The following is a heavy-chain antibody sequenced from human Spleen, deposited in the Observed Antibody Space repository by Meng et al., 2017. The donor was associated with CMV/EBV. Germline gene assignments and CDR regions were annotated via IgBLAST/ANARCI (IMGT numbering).Heavy chain of an antibody. CDR2: INSDGSST. J-gene: IGHJ6*02. CDR1: GFTFSSYW. Sequence: GESLKISCAASGFTFSSYWMHWVRQAPGKGLVWVSRINSDGSSTSYADSVKGRFTISRDNAKNTLYLQMNSLRAEDTAVYYCAREDYYDFWSGLYYYYYGMDVWGPGTTVTVSS. D-gene: IGHD3-3*01. CDR3: AREDYYDFWSGLYYYYYGMDV. V-gene: IGHV3-74*01.